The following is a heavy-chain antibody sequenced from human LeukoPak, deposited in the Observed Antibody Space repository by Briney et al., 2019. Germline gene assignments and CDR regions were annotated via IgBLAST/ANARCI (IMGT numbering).Heavy chain of an antibody. CDR2: ISTYNGDT. Sequence: ASVKVSCKASGYSFINFGVSWVRQAPGQGLEWMGWISTYNGDTNYAQKLQGRVTMTTDTSTSTAYMELRSLRSDDTAVYYCARDRFGYSSGWYNYWGQGTLVTVSS. V-gene: IGHV1-18*01. J-gene: IGHJ4*02. D-gene: IGHD6-19*01. CDR3: ARDRFGYSSGWYNY. CDR1: GYSFINFG.